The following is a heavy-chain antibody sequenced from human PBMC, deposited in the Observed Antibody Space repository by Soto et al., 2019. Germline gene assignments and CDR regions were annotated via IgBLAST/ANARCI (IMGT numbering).Heavy chain of an antibody. CDR2: ISGNSGST. V-gene: IGHV3-23*01. Sequence: EVQLLESGGGLVQPGGSLRLSCAASGLTFSSYAMSWVRQAPGKGLEWVSDISGNSGSTQYADSVKGRFTTSRDNSKNTLYLQMNSLRAEDTAIYYCAKGLWFGELSVHDHWGQGTLVTVSS. D-gene: IGHD3-10*01. CDR3: AKGLWFGELSVHDH. CDR1: GLTFSSYA. J-gene: IGHJ4*02.